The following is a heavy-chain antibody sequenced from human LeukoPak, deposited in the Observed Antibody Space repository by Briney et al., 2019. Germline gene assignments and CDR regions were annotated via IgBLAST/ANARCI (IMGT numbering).Heavy chain of an antibody. CDR3: ARARGSGYLRPENFDY. Sequence: GGSLRLSCAASGFTFSSYWMSWVRQAPGKGLEWVANIKQDGSEKYYVDSVKGRFTISRDNAKKSLNPQMNSLRVEDTAVYYCARARGSGYLRPENFDYWGQGTLVTVSS. V-gene: IGHV3-7*01. CDR2: IKQDGSEK. D-gene: IGHD3-3*01. J-gene: IGHJ4*02. CDR1: GFTFSSYW.